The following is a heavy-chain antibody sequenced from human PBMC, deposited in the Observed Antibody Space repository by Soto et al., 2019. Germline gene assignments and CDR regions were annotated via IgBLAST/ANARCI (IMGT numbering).Heavy chain of an antibody. CDR2: VYSDGGT. V-gene: IGHV3-53*01. Sequence: EVQVVESGGGLIQPGGSLRLSCAASGFTVSSNYMSWVRQAPGKGLEWISVVYSDGGTFYADSVKGRFTISRDNSKNMLFLQMNSLRAEDTAEYYCVRDQGVPVTTWGQGTLVTVSS. J-gene: IGHJ4*02. CDR1: GFTVSSNY. CDR3: VRDQGVPVTT. D-gene: IGHD6-19*01.